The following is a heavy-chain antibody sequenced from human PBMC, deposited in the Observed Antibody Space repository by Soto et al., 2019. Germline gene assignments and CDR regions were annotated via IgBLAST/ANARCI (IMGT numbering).Heavy chain of an antibody. Sequence: QLQLKESGSGLVKPSQTLSLTCAVSGGSISSGGYYWSWIRQPPGKGLEWIGYMYHSGSTYYNPSLKTRVTISIDRSKNQFSLKLSSVTAADTAVYYCARVPDYWGQGILVTVSS. CDR1: GGSISSGGYY. D-gene: IGHD2-2*01. CDR2: MYHSGST. J-gene: IGHJ4*02. V-gene: IGHV4-30-2*01. CDR3: ARVPDY.